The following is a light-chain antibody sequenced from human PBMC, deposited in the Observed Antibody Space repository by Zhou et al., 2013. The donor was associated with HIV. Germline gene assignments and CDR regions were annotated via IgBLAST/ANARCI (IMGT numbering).Light chain of an antibody. CDR2: GAS. CDR1: QSVSSSY. Sequence: IVLTQSPGTLSLSPGERATLSCRASQSVSSSYLAWYQQKPGQAPRLLIYGASYRAAGIPDRFSGSGSGTDFTLTISRLEPEDFAVFYCQHYDSSPGAFGQGTKVEIK. V-gene: IGKV3-20*01. J-gene: IGKJ1*01. CDR3: QHYDSSPGA.